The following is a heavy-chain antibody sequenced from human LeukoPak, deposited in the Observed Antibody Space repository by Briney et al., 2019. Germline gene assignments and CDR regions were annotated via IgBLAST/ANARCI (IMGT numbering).Heavy chain of an antibody. CDR1: GFTFSSYS. Sequence: PGESLRLSCAASGFTFSSYSMNWVRQAPGKGLEWVSYISSASNTIYYADSVKGRFTISRDNAKNSLYLQMNSLRAEDTAVYYCANTGGLGYWGQGSLVTVCS. CDR3: ANTGGLGY. CDR2: ISSASNTI. D-gene: IGHD2-8*02. J-gene: IGHJ4*02. V-gene: IGHV3-48*01.